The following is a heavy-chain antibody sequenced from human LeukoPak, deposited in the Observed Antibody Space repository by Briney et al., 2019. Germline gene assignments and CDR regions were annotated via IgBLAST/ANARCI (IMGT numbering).Heavy chain of an antibody. V-gene: IGHV4-34*01. J-gene: IGHJ4*02. Sequence: SETLSLTCAVYGGSFSGYYWSWIRQPPGKGLEWIGEINHSGSTNYNPSLKSRVTISVDTSKNQFSLKLSSVTAADTAVYYCARRTTYYYGSGSYSPWDYWGQGTLVTVSS. CDR3: ARRTTYYYGSGSYSPWDY. CDR2: INHSGST. CDR1: GGSFSGYY. D-gene: IGHD3-10*01.